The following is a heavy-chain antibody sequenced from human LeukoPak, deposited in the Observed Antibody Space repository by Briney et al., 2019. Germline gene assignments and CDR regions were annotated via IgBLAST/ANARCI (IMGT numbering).Heavy chain of an antibody. Sequence: QSGGSLRLSCAASGFTFSSYGMHWVRQAPGKGLEWVAVISYDGSNKYYGDSVKGRFTISRDNSKNTLYLQMNTLRAEDTAVYYCAKVGVVPNWFDPWGQGTLVTVSS. CDR3: AKVGVVPNWFDP. J-gene: IGHJ5*02. CDR1: GFTFSSYG. D-gene: IGHD2-15*01. CDR2: ISYDGSNK. V-gene: IGHV3-30*18.